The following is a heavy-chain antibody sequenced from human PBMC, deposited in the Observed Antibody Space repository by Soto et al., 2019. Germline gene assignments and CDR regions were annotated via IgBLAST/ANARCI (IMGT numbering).Heavy chain of an antibody. D-gene: IGHD1-1*01. CDR1: GFTFSNYG. CDR3: AKEGPITNWYFDY. V-gene: IGHV3-30*18. CDR2: ISYDGNVA. J-gene: IGHJ4*02. Sequence: QVQLVESGGGVVQPGRSLRLSCAASGFTFSNYGMHWVRQAPGKGLEWVIVISYDGNVAYYADSVKGRFTISRDNSKNTLYLQMNSLRTEYKAMYYCAKEGPITNWYFDYWGQGTLVTVSS.